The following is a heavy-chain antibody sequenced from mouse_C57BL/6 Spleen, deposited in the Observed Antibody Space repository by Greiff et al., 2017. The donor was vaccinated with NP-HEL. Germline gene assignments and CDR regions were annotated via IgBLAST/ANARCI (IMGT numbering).Heavy chain of an antibody. CDR2: INPYNGGT. CDR1: GYTFTDYY. D-gene: IGHD2-4*01. V-gene: IGHV1-19*01. Sequence: EVQLQQSGPVLVKPGASVKMSCKASGYTFTDYYMNWVKQSHGKSLEWIGVINPYNGGTSYNQKFKGKATLTVDKSSSTAYMELNSLTSEDSAVYYCARSPIYYDYDGRYFDVWGTGTTVTVSS. CDR3: ARSPIYYDYDGRYFDV. J-gene: IGHJ1*03.